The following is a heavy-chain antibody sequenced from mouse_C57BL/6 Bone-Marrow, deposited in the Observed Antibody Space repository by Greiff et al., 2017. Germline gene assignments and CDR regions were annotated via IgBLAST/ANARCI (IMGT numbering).Heavy chain of an antibody. CDR3: ARYYGSPDY. CDR1: GYTFTSYG. V-gene: IGHV1-81*01. D-gene: IGHD1-1*01. J-gene: IGHJ2*01. Sequence: QVHVKQSGAELARPGASVKLSCKASGYTFTSYGISWVKQRTGQGLEWIGEIYPRSGNTYYNEKFKGKATLTADKSSSTAYLELRSLTSEDSAVYFCARYYGSPDYWGQGTTLTVSA. CDR2: IYPRSGNT.